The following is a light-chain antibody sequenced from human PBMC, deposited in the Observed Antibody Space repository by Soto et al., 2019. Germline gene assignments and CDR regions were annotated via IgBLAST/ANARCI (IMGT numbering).Light chain of an antibody. CDR2: DVS. Sequence: QSALTQPASVSGSPGQSITISCTGTSSDVGGYNYVSWYHQHPGKAPKLMIYDVSNRPSGVSNRFSGSKSGNTASLTISGLQAEDEADYYCSSYTSSSTLEVFGTGTKLTV. J-gene: IGLJ1*01. CDR3: SSYTSSSTLEV. V-gene: IGLV2-14*01. CDR1: SSDVGGYNY.